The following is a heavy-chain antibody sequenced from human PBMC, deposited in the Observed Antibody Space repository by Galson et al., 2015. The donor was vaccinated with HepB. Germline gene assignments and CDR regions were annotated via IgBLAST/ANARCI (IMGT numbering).Heavy chain of an antibody. CDR3: ARFGGYSSGWYESEGAFDI. CDR2: ISAYNGNT. J-gene: IGHJ3*02. V-gene: IGHV1-18*01. CDR1: GYTFTSYG. D-gene: IGHD6-19*01. Sequence: SVKVSCKASGYTFTSYGISWVRQAPGQGLEWMGWISAYNGNTNYAQKLQGRVTMTTDTSTSTAYMELRSLRSDDTAVYYCARFGGYSSGWYESEGAFDIWGQGTMVTVSS.